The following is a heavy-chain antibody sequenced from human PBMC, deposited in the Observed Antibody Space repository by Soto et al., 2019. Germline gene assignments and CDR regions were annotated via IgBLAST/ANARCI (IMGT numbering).Heavy chain of an antibody. CDR1: GGSISSGNYY. CDR2: ISYGGST. Sequence: SETLSLTRTVSGGSISSGNYYWCWIHQPPGKGLEWIGFISYGGSTYYSASLKSRFTISVDTSKNQFSLNLSFVTAADTAVYYCATMGTPATGLYYFDYWGQGTLVTVSS. V-gene: IGHV4-30-4*01. CDR3: ATMGTPATGLYYFDY. D-gene: IGHD1-7*01. J-gene: IGHJ4*02.